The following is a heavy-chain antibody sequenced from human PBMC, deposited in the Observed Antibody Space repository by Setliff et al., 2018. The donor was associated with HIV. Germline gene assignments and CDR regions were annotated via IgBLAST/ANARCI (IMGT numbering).Heavy chain of an antibody. Sequence: GASVKVSCKASGGTFSSYAISWVRQAPGQGLERMGGIIPIFGGTTYARKFQGRVTVTRDTSTTTVYMELSGLRSEDTAVYYCARATEAGTIDYWGQGTRVTVSS. D-gene: IGHD1-1*01. CDR1: GGTFSSYA. CDR3: ARATEAGTIDY. V-gene: IGHV1-69*05. CDR2: IIPIFGGT. J-gene: IGHJ4*02.